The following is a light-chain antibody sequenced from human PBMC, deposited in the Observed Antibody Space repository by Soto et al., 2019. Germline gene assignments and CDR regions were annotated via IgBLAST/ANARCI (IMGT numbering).Light chain of an antibody. Sequence: EIVMTQSPATLSVSPGERATLSCRASQSVSSNLAWYQQQPGQAPRLLICGASTRTTGIPARFSGSGSRTDFPLTIRSLQSEDFAVYYCQQYNTWPRTFGQGTKVEIK. J-gene: IGKJ1*01. V-gene: IGKV3-15*01. CDR2: GAS. CDR1: QSVSSN. CDR3: QQYNTWPRT.